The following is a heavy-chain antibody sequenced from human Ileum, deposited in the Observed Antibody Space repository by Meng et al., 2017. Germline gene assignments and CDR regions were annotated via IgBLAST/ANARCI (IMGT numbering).Heavy chain of an antibody. D-gene: IGHD2-2*01. CDR2: IYYSGTT. Sequence: VQVQGSGPGLVEPSETRSLTCTFPGGSISRHYCNWVRQPPGKGLEWIGYIYYSGTTNYNPSLKSRVAMSVDTSKNQFSLELSSVTAADTAVYYCARGASSTRGDFDYWGQGTLVTVSS. CDR1: GGSISRHY. V-gene: IGHV4-59*11. J-gene: IGHJ4*02. CDR3: ARGASSTRGDFDY.